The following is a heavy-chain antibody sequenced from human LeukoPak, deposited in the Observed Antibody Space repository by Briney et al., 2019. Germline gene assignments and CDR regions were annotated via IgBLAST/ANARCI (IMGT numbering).Heavy chain of an antibody. J-gene: IGHJ4*02. CDR3: ARGARPYAWGSYYTEYYFDY. Sequence: GGSLRLSCEASGFTFSTYEMNWVRQAPGKGLEWVSYISSSGSTIYYADSVKGRFTISRDNAKSSLYAQMNSLRAEDTAVYYCARGARPYAWGSYYTEYYFDYWGQGTLVTVSA. CDR1: GFTFSTYE. D-gene: IGHD3-10*01. V-gene: IGHV3-48*03. CDR2: ISSSGSTI.